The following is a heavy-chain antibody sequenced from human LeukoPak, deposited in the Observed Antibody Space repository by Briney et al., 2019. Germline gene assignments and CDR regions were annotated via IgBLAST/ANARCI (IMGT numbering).Heavy chain of an antibody. D-gene: IGHD3-3*01. Sequence: GGSLRLSCAASGFTFSSYGMHWVRQAPGKGLEWVAFIRYDGSNKYYTDSVKGRFTISRDNSKNTLYLQMNSLRAEDTAVYYCAKEWYDFWSGYCFDYWGQGTLVTVSS. V-gene: IGHV3-30*02. CDR1: GFTFSSYG. J-gene: IGHJ4*02. CDR2: IRYDGSNK. CDR3: AKEWYDFWSGYCFDY.